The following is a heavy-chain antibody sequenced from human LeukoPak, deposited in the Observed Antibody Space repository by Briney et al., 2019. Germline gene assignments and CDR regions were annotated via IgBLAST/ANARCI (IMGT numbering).Heavy chain of an antibody. V-gene: IGHV3-33*03. CDR1: GFTFSTYG. J-gene: IGHJ3*02. D-gene: IGHD1-26*01. CDR3: AKGDSGSYGALDI. CDR2: IWYDASNK. Sequence: GGSLRLFCAASGFTFSTYGMHPVRQAPGNGLQWVAVIWYDASNKSHADSVKGRFAISRDNSKNTLSLQINILRAADTPVYYCAKGDSGSYGALDIWGPGTMVTDSS.